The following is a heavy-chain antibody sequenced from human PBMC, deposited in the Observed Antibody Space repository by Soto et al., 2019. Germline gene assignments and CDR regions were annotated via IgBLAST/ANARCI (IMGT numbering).Heavy chain of an antibody. V-gene: IGHV1-18*01. CDR1: GYTFTRNG. CDR3: ATGTVVPAAMGDY. Sequence: ASVKVSCKTSGYTFTRNGISWVRQAPGQGLEWMGWISPKSGSIKYAQKFQGRVTITADESTSTAYMELSSLRSEDTAVYYCATGTVVPAAMGDYWGQGTLVTVSS. CDR2: ISPKSGSI. J-gene: IGHJ4*02. D-gene: IGHD2-2*01.